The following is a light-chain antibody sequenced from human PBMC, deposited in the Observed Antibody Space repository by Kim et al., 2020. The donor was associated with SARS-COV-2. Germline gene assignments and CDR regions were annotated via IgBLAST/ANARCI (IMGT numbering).Light chain of an antibody. V-gene: IGLV3-21*04. J-gene: IGLJ3*02. Sequence: ARGMTARITCGGNNIGSKNVHWYQQKPGQAPVLVIYYNNDRPSGIPERVSGSNSENTATLTISRVEAGDAADYYCQTWDSSSDHRVFGGGTQLTVL. CDR1: NIGSKN. CDR3: QTWDSSSDHRV. CDR2: YNN.